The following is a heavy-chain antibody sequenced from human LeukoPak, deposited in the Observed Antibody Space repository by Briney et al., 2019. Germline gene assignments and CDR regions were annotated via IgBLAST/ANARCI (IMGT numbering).Heavy chain of an antibody. J-gene: IGHJ6*03. CDR3: ARGVGRIVVVPYYYYMDV. D-gene: IGHD3-22*01. CDR1: GGTFSSYA. Sequence: SVKVSCKASGGTFSSYAISWVRQAPGHGLEWMGGIIPIFGTANYAQKFQGRVTITTDESTSTAYMELSSLRSEDTAVYYCARGVGRIVVVPYYYYMDVWGKGTTVTVSS. CDR2: IIPIFGTA. V-gene: IGHV1-69*05.